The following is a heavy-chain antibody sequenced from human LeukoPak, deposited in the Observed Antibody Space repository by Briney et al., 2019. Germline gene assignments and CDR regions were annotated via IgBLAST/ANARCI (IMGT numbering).Heavy chain of an antibody. V-gene: IGHV3-21*01. CDR1: GFTFSSYS. CDR3: ARDPNYDSSGYYPLDY. Sequence: GGSVRLSCAASGFTFSSYSMNWVRQAPGKGLVWVSSISSSSSYIYYADSVKGRFTISRDNSKNSLYLQMNNLRAEDTAVYYCARDPNYDSSGYYPLDYWGQGTLVTVSS. D-gene: IGHD3-22*01. CDR2: ISSSSSYI. J-gene: IGHJ4*02.